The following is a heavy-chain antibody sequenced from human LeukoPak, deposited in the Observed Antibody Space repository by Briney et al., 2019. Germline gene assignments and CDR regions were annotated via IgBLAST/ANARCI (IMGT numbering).Heavy chain of an antibody. CDR2: ISWNSGSI. CDR3: ARRFSTYYDFWSGYSPFDY. D-gene: IGHD3-3*01. CDR1: GFTFDDYA. J-gene: IGHJ4*02. V-gene: IGHV3-9*01. Sequence: GGSLRLSCAASGFTFDDYAMHWVRQAPGKGLEWVSGISWNSGSIGYADSVKGRFTISRDNAKNSLYLQMNSLRAEDTAVYYCARRFSTYYDFWSGYSPFDYWGQGTLVTVSS.